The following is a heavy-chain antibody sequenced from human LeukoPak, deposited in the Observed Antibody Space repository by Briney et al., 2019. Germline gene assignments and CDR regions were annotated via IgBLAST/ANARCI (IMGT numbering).Heavy chain of an antibody. V-gene: IGHV3-21*04. J-gene: IGHJ3*02. Sequence: KPGGSLRLSCAASGFTFSSYSMNWVRQAPGKGLEWVSSISSSSSYIYYADSVKGRFTISRDNAKNSLYLQMNSLRAEDMAVYYCARGRGEVAGDTFDMWGQGTMVTVSS. CDR3: ARGRGEVAGDTFDM. CDR1: GFTFSSYS. D-gene: IGHD6-19*01. CDR2: ISSSSSYI.